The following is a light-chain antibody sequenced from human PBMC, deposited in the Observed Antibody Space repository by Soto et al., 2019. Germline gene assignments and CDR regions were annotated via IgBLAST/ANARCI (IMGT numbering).Light chain of an antibody. V-gene: IGLV2-11*01. J-gene: IGLJ2*01. CDR1: SSDVGGYNY. CDR2: DVS. Sequence: QSVLTQPRSVSGSPGQSVTISCTGTSSDVGGYNYVSWYQHHPGKAPKLMIYDVSKRPSGVPDRFSGSKSGNTASLTISGLQAEDEADYFCGSYAVSYTVVFGGGTKLTVL. CDR3: GSYAVSYTVV.